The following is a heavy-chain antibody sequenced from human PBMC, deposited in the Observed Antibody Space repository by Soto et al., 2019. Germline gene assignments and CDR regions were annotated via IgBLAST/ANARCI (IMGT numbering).Heavy chain of an antibody. CDR2: INHLETT. CDR3: ARGGGYNPYYYYGLDV. D-gene: IGHD5-12*01. CDR1: GASISYGGYS. V-gene: IGHV4-30-2*01. J-gene: IGHJ6*02. Sequence: SETLSLTCTVSGASISYGGYSWSWIRQTPGKGLEWIGYINHLETTFYNPSFESRLTLSIDRTKNQFSLKLQSVTAADRAVYYCARGGGYNPYYYYGLDVWGQGTTVTVSS.